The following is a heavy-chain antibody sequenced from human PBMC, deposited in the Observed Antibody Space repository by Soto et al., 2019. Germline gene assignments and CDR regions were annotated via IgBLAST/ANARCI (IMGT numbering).Heavy chain of an antibody. CDR3: ARLPGECTTATCYAFRRGDY. D-gene: IGHD2-2*01. Sequence: QVYLQQWGAGLLKPSETLSLTCDVYGGSFRDYYWNWVRQTPGKGLEWIGEIDHSGGTNYNPSLKSRVTISLHTSKNQFSLNLTSVTAAATAVYYCARLPGECTTATCYAFRRGDYWGQGTLVTVSS. V-gene: IGHV4-34*02. CDR1: GGSFRDYY. J-gene: IGHJ4*02. CDR2: IDHSGGT.